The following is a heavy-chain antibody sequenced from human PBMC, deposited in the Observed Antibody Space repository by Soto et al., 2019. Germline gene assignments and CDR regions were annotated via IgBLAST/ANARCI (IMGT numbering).Heavy chain of an antibody. J-gene: IGHJ4*02. CDR1: GGSFSGYY. D-gene: IGHD3-10*01. V-gene: IGHV4-34*01. Sequence: SXTLSLTCAVYGGSFSGYYCSWIVQPPGKGLEWIGEINHSGSTNYNPSLKSRVTISVDTSKNQFSLKLSSVNAADTAVYYCARGGSGSYYILGYWGQGTLVTVSS. CDR2: INHSGST. CDR3: ARGGSGSYYILGY.